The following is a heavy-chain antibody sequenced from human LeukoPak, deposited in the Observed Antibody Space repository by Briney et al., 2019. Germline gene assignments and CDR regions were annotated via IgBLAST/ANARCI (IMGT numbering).Heavy chain of an antibody. J-gene: IGHJ6*02. CDR1: GFTFNSHG. V-gene: IGHV3-33*01. CDR2: IWYDGSNK. D-gene: IGHD3-10*01. CDR3: ARGREGMDYGSGSLGV. Sequence: PGRSLRLSCAASGFTFNSHGMHWVRQAPGQGLEWVALIWYDGSNKYYADSVKGRFTISRDNSKNTLYLQMNSLRAEDTAVYYCARGREGMDYGSGSLGVWGQGTTVTVSS.